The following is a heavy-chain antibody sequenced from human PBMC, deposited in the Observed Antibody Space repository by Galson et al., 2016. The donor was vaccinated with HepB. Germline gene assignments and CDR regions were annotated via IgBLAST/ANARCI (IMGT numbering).Heavy chain of an antibody. Sequence: SLRLSCAASGFTFSDYYMSWIRQAPGKGREWVSYISPSSSDIKHADSVMGRFSISGDNAKNSLYLQMNTLGVEDTAVYYCASPSGRYSVHTFDLWGQGTIVTVSS. CDR2: ISPSSSDI. CDR3: ASPSGRYSVHTFDL. V-gene: IGHV3-11*06. J-gene: IGHJ3*01. CDR1: GFTFSDYY. D-gene: IGHD1-26*01.